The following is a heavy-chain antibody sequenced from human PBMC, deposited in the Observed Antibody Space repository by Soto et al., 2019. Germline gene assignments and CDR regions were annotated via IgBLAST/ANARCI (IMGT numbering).Heavy chain of an antibody. CDR2: IKRSGSYI. J-gene: IGHJ4*02. D-gene: IGHD3-10*01. CDR3: ARDPDLL. V-gene: IGHV3-21*01. Sequence: GGSLRLSCAASGCTFISYSMNWVRQAPGKGLEWVSYIKRSGSYIYYADSVKGRFTISRDNARNSLYLQMDNLRVEDTAVYYCARDPDLLWGRGTLVTVSS. CDR1: GCTFISYS.